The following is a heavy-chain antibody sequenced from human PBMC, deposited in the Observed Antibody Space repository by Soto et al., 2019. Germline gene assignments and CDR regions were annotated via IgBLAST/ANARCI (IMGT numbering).Heavy chain of an antibody. CDR2: MCYSGGA. Sequence: SETLSLTCAVSGVSIHNSHSFWGWIRQPPGKRLEFIGSMCYSGGANYNPSLKSRVTISLDTSKNQFSLTVNSVTAADTAIYYCGRVVEAATRHTDFDSWGQGTLVTVSS. D-gene: IGHD2-15*01. CDR1: GVSIHNSHSF. CDR3: GRVVEAATRHTDFDS. J-gene: IGHJ5*01. V-gene: IGHV4-39*01.